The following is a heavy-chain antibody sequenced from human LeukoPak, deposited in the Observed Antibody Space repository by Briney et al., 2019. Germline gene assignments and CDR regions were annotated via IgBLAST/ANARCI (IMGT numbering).Heavy chain of an antibody. CDR3: ARGQYYDILTGYYNKTYYYYGMDV. D-gene: IGHD3-9*01. V-gene: IGHV4-39*01. J-gene: IGHJ6*02. CDR2: IYYNGST. Sequence: SETLSLTCSVSGGSIRSRSYYWGWIRQPPGKGPEWIGSIYYNGSTYYSPSLKSRVTISVDTSKNQFSLKLSSVTAADTAVYYCARGQYYDILTGYYNKTYYYYGMDVWGQGTTVTVSS. CDR1: GGSIRSRSYY.